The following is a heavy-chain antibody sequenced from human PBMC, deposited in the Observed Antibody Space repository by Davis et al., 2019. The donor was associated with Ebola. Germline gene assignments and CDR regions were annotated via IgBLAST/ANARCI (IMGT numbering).Heavy chain of an antibody. V-gene: IGHV3-49*04. Sequence: PGGSLRLSCTTSGFTFSTYALSWVRQAPGKGLEWVGFIRSKAYGGTTEYAASVKGRFTISRDDSKSIAYLQMNSLKTEDTAVYYCTRDGKLGKKYYFDYWGQGTLVTVSS. CDR1: GFTFSTYA. CDR2: IRSKAYGGTT. CDR3: TRDGKLGKKYYFDY. D-gene: IGHD7-27*01. J-gene: IGHJ4*02.